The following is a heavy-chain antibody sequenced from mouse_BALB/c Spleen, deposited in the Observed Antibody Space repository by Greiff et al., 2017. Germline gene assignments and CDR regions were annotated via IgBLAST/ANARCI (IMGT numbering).Heavy chain of an antibody. CDR1: GFTFSSYA. CDR3: ARGLYDGYY. J-gene: IGHJ4*01. D-gene: IGHD2-3*01. V-gene: IGHV5-6-5*01. CDR2: ISSGGST. Sequence: EVNVVESGGGLVKPGGSLKLSCAASGFTFSSYAMSWVRQTPEKRLEWVASISSGGSTYYPDSVKGRFTISRDNARNILYLQMSSLRSEDTAMYYCARGLYDGYYGGQGTSVTVSS.